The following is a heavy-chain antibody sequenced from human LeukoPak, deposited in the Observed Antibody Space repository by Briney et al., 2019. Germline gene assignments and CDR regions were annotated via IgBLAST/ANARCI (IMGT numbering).Heavy chain of an antibody. CDR3: ARGRYCSGGSCSGSYFDY. CDR2: ISGSGGST. Sequence: QPGRSLRLSCAASGLTFSSYAMSWVRQAPGKGLEWVSGISGSGGSTYYADSVKGRFTISRDNSKNTLYLQMNSLRAQDTALYYCARGRYCSGGSCSGSYFDYWGQGTLVTVSS. D-gene: IGHD2-15*01. CDR1: GLTFSSYA. V-gene: IGHV3-23*01. J-gene: IGHJ4*02.